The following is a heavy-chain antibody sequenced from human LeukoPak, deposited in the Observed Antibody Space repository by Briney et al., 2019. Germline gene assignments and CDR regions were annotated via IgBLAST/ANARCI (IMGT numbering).Heavy chain of an antibody. CDR2: IIPILGIA. Sequence: SVKVSCKTSGFTFTGYFSHWLRQAPGQGLEWMGRIIPILGIANYAQKFQGRVTITADKSTSTAYMELSSLRSEDTAVYYCAREHSSSWDQFDYWGQGTLVTVSS. V-gene: IGHV1-69*04. D-gene: IGHD6-13*01. CDR3: AREHSSSWDQFDY. J-gene: IGHJ4*02. CDR1: GFTFTGYF.